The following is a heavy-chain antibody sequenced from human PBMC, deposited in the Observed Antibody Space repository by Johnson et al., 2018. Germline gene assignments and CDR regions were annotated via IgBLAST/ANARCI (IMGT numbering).Heavy chain of an antibody. CDR2: INPDNGRT. CDR3: ARGFCTSTTCSNYYFYYYMDV. Sequence: QVQLVQSGAEVKKPGASXKVSCKASGYTFTRHFMHWVRQAPGQGLEWMGIINPDNGRTSYAQKFQGRVTMTTDTSTSTVYMELSSLRSEDTAVYYCARGFCTSTTCSNYYFYYYMDVWGKGTTVTVSS. V-gene: IGHV1-46*01. CDR1: GYTFTRHF. D-gene: IGHD2-2*01. J-gene: IGHJ6*03.